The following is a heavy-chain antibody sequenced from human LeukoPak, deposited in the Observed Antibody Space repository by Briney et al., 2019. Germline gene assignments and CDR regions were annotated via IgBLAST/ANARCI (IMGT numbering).Heavy chain of an antibody. V-gene: IGHV3-30*19. CDR2: ISYDGSNK. Sequence: GGSLRLSCAASGFTFSSYGMHWVRQAPGKGLEWVAVISYDGSNKYYADSVKGRFTISRDNSKNTLYLQMNSLRAEDTAVYYCARGTPSSSGWLYYGMDVWGQGPRSPSP. CDR1: GFTFSSYG. D-gene: IGHD6-19*01. CDR3: ARGTPSSSGWLYYGMDV. J-gene: IGHJ6*02.